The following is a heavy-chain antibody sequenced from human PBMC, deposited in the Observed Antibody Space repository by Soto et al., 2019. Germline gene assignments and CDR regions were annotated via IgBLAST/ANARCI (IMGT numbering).Heavy chain of an antibody. CDR1: GFSVTANY. Sequence: EVPVVESGGGLIQPGGSLRLSCEVSGFSVTANYVSWVRQAPGKGLEWVSVIYSGGSTYYIDSVKGRFSISRDISKNTLYLQMNSLRAEDTAVYYCHGYGYWGQGTLVTVSS. CDR2: IYSGGST. D-gene: IGHD5-12*01. J-gene: IGHJ4*02. CDR3: HGYGY. V-gene: IGHV3-53*01.